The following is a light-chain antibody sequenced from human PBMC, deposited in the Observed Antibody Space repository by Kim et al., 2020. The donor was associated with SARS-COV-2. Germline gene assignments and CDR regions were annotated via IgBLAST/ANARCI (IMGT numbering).Light chain of an antibody. CDR2: YDS. J-gene: IGLJ2*01. CDR3: QVWDSSSDHHVV. CDR1: NIVSKS. V-gene: IGLV3-21*04. Sequence: SYELTQPPSVSVAPGKTARITCGGNNIVSKSVHWYQQKPGKAPVLVIYYDSDRPSGIPERFSGSNSGNTATLTISRVEAGDEADYYCQVWDSSSDHHVVFGGGTKRTVL.